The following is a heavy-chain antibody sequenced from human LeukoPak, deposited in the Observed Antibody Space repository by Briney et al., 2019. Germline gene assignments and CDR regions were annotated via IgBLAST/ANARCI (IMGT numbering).Heavy chain of an antibody. CDR3: ARAAPYYYGSGSYIR. J-gene: IGHJ4*02. V-gene: IGHV3-20*04. CDR1: GFTFDDYG. CDR2: INWNGGST. D-gene: IGHD3-10*01. Sequence: PGGSLRLSCAACGFTFDDYGMSWVRQAPGKGLEWVSGINWNGGSTGYADSVKGRFTISRDNAKNSLYLQMNSLRAEDTALYYCARAAPYYYGSGSYIRWGQGTLVTVSS.